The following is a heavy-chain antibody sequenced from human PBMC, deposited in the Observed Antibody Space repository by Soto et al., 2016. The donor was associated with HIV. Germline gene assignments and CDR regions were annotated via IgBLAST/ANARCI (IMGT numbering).Heavy chain of an antibody. CDR1: GFIFSSYA. D-gene: IGHD3-16*01. V-gene: IGHV3-30*04. CDR2: ISYDGNNK. J-gene: IGHJ4*02. Sequence: QVQLVESGGGVVQPGRSLRLSCAASGFIFSSYAMHWVRQAPGKGLEWVAVISYDGNNKYYADSVKGRFTISRDNSKNTLYLQMNSLGAEDTAVYYCARDREGYYDYNYRLGYFDYWGQGTLVTVSS. CDR3: ARDREGYYDYNYRLGYFDY.